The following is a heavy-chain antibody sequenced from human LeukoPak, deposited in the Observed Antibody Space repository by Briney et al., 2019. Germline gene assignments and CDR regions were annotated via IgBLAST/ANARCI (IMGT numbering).Heavy chain of an antibody. V-gene: IGHV1-3*01. Sequence: ASVKVSCKPSAYTFSSSAMHWVRQAPGQRLEWMGWINAGNGNTKYSQKFQGRVTITRDTSASTAYMELSSLRSEDTAVYYCARDGMATADYWGQGTLVTVSS. CDR3: ARDGMATADY. D-gene: IGHD5-24*01. J-gene: IGHJ4*02. CDR1: AYTFSSSA. CDR2: INAGNGNT.